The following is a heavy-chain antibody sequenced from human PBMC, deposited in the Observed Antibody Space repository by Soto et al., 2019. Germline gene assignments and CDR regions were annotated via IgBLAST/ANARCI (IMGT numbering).Heavy chain of an antibody. V-gene: IGHV4-34*01. D-gene: IGHD6-13*01. CDR1: GGSFSGYY. Sequence: SETLSLTCAVYGGSFSGYYWSWIRQPPGKGLEWIGEINHSGSTNYNPSLKSRVTISVDTSKNQFSLKLSSVTAADTAVYYCASSSHIAAAGMGDVYWGQGTLVTVSS. CDR2: INHSGST. CDR3: ASSSHIAAAGMGDVY. J-gene: IGHJ4*02.